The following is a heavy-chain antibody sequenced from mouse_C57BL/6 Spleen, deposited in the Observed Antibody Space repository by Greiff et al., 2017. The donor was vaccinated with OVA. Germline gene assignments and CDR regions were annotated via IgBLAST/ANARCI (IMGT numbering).Heavy chain of an antibody. V-gene: IGHV1-15*01. CDR1: GYTFTDYE. D-gene: IGHD1-1*01. CDR2: IDPETGGT. CDR3: TRYKLYYGSSYDYAMDY. Sequence: QVQLQQSGAELVRPGASVTLSCKASGYTFTDYEMHWVKQTPVHGLEWIGAIDPETGGTAYNQKFKGKAILTADKSSSTAYMELRSLTSEDSAVYYCTRYKLYYGSSYDYAMDYWGQGTSVTVSS. J-gene: IGHJ4*01.